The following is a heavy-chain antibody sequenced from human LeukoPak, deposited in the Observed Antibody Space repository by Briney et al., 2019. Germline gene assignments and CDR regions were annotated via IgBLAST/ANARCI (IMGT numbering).Heavy chain of an antibody. J-gene: IGHJ4*02. Sequence: PGGSLRLSCADSGFTLSSYEMNWVRLAPGKGLEWISYISRTGNSIYYADSVKGRFTISRDSAKNSLYLQMNSLRAEDTAVYYCARGPYSSNWYVDYWGQGTLVTVAS. V-gene: IGHV3-48*03. D-gene: IGHD6-13*01. CDR1: GFTLSSYE. CDR3: ARGPYSSNWYVDY. CDR2: ISRTGNSI.